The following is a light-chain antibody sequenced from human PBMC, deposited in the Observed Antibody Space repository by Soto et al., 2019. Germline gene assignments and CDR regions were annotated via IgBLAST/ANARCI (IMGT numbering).Light chain of an antibody. Sequence: QSALTQPPSTSGSPGHSVTISCTGTSSDVGGYNYVSWYQQHPGKAPKLMIYEVTKRPSGVPDRFSGSKSGNTASLTVSGLQAEDEADYFCCSHAGDNTYVFGTGTKVTVL. V-gene: IGLV2-8*01. CDR3: CSHAGDNTYV. CDR1: SSDVGGYNY. CDR2: EVT. J-gene: IGLJ1*01.